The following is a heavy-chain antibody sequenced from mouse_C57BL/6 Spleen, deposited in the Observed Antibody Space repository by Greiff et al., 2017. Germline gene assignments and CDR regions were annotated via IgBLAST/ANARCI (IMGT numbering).Heavy chain of an antibody. Sequence: QVHVKQPGAELVKPGASVKLSCKASGYTFTSYWMHWVKQRPGRGLEWIGRIDPNSGGTKYNEKFKSKATLTVDKPSSTAYMQLSSLTSEDSAVYYCARGDGYYAPYWAMDYWGQGTSVTVSS. CDR1: GYTFTSYW. CDR2: IDPNSGGT. D-gene: IGHD2-3*01. V-gene: IGHV1-72*01. J-gene: IGHJ4*01. CDR3: ARGDGYYAPYWAMDY.